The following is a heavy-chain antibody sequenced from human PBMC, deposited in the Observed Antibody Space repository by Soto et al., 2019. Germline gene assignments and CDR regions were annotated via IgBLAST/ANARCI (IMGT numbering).Heavy chain of an antibody. Sequence: ASVKVSCKASGYTFTSYYMHWVRQAPGQGLEWMGIINPSGGSTSYAQKFQGRVTMTRDTSTSTVYMELSSLRSEDTAVYYCARDQRDDFWSGYYPYYYYGMDVWGQGTTVTVSS. CDR2: INPSGGST. J-gene: IGHJ6*02. D-gene: IGHD3-3*01. CDR1: GYTFTSYY. CDR3: ARDQRDDFWSGYYPYYYYGMDV. V-gene: IGHV1-46*01.